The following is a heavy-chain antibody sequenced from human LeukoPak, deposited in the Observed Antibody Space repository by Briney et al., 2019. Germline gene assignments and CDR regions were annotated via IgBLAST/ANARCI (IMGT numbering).Heavy chain of an antibody. CDR2: INHSGST. CDR1: GGSFSGYY. Sequence: SETLSLTCAVDGGSFSGYYWSWIRQPPGKGLEWIGEINHSGSTNYNPSLKSRVTISVDTSKNQFSLKLSSVTAADTAVFYCARGRAVAGWSRYYFDYWGQGTLVTVSS. CDR3: ARGRAVAGWSRYYFDY. D-gene: IGHD6-19*01. J-gene: IGHJ4*02. V-gene: IGHV4-34*01.